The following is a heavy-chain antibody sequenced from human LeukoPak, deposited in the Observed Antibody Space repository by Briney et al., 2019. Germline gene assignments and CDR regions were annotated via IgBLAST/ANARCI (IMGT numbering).Heavy chain of an antibody. CDR2: INHSGST. CDR3: ARRDRSGWYGWGHAFDI. V-gene: IGHV4-39*07. Sequence: PSETLSLTCTVSGGSISSSSYYWSWIRQPPGKGLEWIGEINHSGSTNYNPSLKSRVTISVDTSKNQFSLKLSSVTAADTAVYYCARRDRSGWYGWGHAFDIWGQGTMVTVSS. J-gene: IGHJ3*02. D-gene: IGHD6-19*01. CDR1: GGSISSSSYY.